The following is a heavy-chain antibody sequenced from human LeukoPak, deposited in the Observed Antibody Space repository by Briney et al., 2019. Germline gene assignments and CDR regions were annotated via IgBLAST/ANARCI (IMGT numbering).Heavy chain of an antibody. CDR3: ATPKRTYYYGSGSYPHFDY. V-gene: IGHV4-34*01. Sequence: PSETLSLTCAVYGGSFSGYYWSWIRQPPGKGLEWIGEINHSGSTNYNPSLKSRVTISVDTSKNQFSLKLSSVTAADTAVYYCATPKRTYYYGSGSYPHFDYRGQGTLVTVSS. D-gene: IGHD3-10*01. J-gene: IGHJ4*02. CDR1: GGSFSGYY. CDR2: INHSGST.